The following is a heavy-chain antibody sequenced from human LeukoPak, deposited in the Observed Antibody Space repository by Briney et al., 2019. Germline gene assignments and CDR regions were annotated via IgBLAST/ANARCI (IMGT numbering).Heavy chain of an antibody. V-gene: IGHV1-2*06. CDR2: INPNSGGT. CDR3: AREPPRWYSSGGY. CDR1: RYTLTGYF. D-gene: IGHD6-19*01. J-gene: IGHJ4*02. Sequence: GSVKDSCLSSRYTLTGYFMHGVRQAPGQGGEWMGLINPNSGGTNYVQKVQGRVTMTRDTYISTAYMKLSRLRSDDTAVYYCAREPPRWYSSGGYWGQGTLVTVSS.